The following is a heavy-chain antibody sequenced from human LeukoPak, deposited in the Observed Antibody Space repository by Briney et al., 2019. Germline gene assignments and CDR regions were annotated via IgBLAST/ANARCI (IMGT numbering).Heavy chain of an antibody. CDR3: ARVTDYYDSSGPFDY. CDR2: INHSGST. J-gene: IGHJ4*02. D-gene: IGHD3-22*01. V-gene: IGHV4-34*01. Sequence: PSETLSLTCAVYGGSFSGYYWSWIRQPPGKGLEWIGEINHSGSTNYNPPLKSRVTISVDTSKNQFSLKLSSVTAADTAVYYCARVTDYYDSSGPFDYWGQGTLVTVSS. CDR1: GGSFSGYY.